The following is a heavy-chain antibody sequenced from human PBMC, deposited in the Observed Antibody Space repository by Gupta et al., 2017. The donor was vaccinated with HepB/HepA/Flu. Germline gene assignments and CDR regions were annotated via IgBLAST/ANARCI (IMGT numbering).Heavy chain of an antibody. CDR2: ISGSGGST. J-gene: IGHJ5*02. V-gene: IGHV3-23*01. Sequence: EVQLLESGGGLVQPGGSLRLSCAASGFTFSGYAMSWVRQAPGKGLGCVSCISGSGGSTYYADSVKGRFTISRDNSKNTLYLQMNSLRAEDTAVYYCAKAQTTVTNWFDPWGQGTLVTVSS. CDR1: GFTFSGYA. CDR3: AKAQTTVTNWFDP. D-gene: IGHD4-17*01.